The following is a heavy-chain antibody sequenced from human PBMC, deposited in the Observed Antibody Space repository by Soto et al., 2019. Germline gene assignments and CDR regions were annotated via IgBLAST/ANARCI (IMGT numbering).Heavy chain of an antibody. CDR2: INADNGNT. Sequence: ASVKVSCNASGYTFTTYAIHWVRQAPGQRPEWMGWINADNGNTRYSQKFQGRVTMTRDTSTSTVYMELSSLRSEDTAVYYCATPTTSSVVVPDPYYYYGMDVWGQGTTVTVSS. V-gene: IGHV1-3*01. CDR3: ATPTTSSVVVPDPYYYYGMDV. J-gene: IGHJ6*02. D-gene: IGHD2-2*01. CDR1: GYTFTTYA.